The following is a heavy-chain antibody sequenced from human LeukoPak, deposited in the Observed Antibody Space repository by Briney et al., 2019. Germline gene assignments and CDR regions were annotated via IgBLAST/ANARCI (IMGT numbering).Heavy chain of an antibody. CDR1: GYTFTDHY. CDR2: IHPGRGDT. V-gene: IGHV1-2*02. D-gene: IGHD7-27*01. Sequence: GASVKVSCKALGYTFTDHYFHWLRQAPGQGLEWMGWIHPGRGDTNYAQKFQGRVSLTRDTSISTAYMELSGPTSDDTAVYFCARDHNWGPDYWGQGTLVSVSS. CDR3: ARDHNWGPDY. J-gene: IGHJ4*02.